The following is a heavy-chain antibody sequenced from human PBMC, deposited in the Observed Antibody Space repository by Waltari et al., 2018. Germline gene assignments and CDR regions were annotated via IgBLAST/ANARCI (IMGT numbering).Heavy chain of an antibody. CDR2: ISYDGSNK. D-gene: IGHD3-10*01. V-gene: IGHV3-30*04. J-gene: IGHJ5*02. Sequence: QVQLVESGGGVVQPGRSVRLSCAASGFTFSSYAMHWVRQAPCKGLEWVAVISYDGSNKYYADSVKGRFTISRDNSKNTLYLQMNSLRAEDTAVYYCARDGSKPPVLWFGPFDPWGQGTLVTVSS. CDR1: GFTFSSYA. CDR3: ARDGSKPPVLWFGPFDP.